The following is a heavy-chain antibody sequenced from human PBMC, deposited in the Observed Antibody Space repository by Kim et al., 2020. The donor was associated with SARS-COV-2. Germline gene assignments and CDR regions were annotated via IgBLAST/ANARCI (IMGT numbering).Heavy chain of an antibody. D-gene: IGHD2-21*01. CDR3: AKDPGAYCGGDCYSYGMDV. J-gene: IGHJ6*02. V-gene: IGHV3-33*06. Sequence: RFTISRDNSKNTLYLQMNSLRAEDTAVYYCAKDPGAYCGGDCYSYGMDVWGQGTTVTVSS.